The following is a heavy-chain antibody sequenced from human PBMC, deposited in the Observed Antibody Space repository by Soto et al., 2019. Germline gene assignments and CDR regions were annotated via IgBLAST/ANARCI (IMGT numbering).Heavy chain of an antibody. D-gene: IGHD5-18*01. Sequence: QLQLQESGSGLVKPSQTLSLTCAVSGGSISSGGYSWSWIRQPPGKGLEWIGYIYHSGSTYYNPSLIGRVTISVDRSKDQFSLKLSSVTAAVTAVYYCASSVDAGYPEGRAVYWGQGTLVTVSS. V-gene: IGHV4-30-2*01. CDR1: GGSISSGGYS. CDR3: ASSVDAGYPEGRAVY. J-gene: IGHJ4*02. CDR2: IYHSGST.